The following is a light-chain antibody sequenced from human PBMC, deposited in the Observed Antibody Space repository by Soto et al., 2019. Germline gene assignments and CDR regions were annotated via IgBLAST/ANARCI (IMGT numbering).Light chain of an antibody. Sequence: SVLTQSPGTLSLFPGEGATLSCRTSQSISSTCLAWYQQRPGQAPRLLIYAASSRATGIPDRFSGSGSGTDFTRTISRLEPEDFAVYYCQQYFGSLYTFGEGTKLEI. CDR2: AAS. J-gene: IGKJ2*01. CDR1: QSISSTC. V-gene: IGKV3-20*01. CDR3: QQYFGSLYT.